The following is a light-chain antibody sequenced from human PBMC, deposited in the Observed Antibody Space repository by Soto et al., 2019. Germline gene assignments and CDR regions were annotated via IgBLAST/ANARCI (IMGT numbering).Light chain of an antibody. J-gene: IGLJ1*01. V-gene: IGLV2-11*01. CDR1: SSDVGSYNY. CDR2: DVS. Sequence: QSVLTQPRSVSGSPGQSVAISCTGTSSDVGSYNYVSWYQQHPGKAPKVMIYDVSKRPSGVPDRFSCSKSGNTASLTISGLQAEDEADYYCCSYAGGPYVFGTGTKVTVL. CDR3: CSYAGGPYV.